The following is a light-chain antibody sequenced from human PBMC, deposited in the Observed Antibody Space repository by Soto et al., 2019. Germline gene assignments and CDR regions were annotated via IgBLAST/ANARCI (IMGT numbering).Light chain of an antibody. CDR1: QSVSSY. CDR3: QQCSEWPRT. J-gene: IGKJ1*01. Sequence: EMVLTQSAATLSLSPWERATLSFRASQSVSSYLAWYQQKPGKPPSLLIYNASNRQTVITARLSGSWSGTDFNLTTSVLQAEDCAVYYYQQCSEWPRTFVQGNTV. V-gene: IGKV3-11*01. CDR2: NAS.